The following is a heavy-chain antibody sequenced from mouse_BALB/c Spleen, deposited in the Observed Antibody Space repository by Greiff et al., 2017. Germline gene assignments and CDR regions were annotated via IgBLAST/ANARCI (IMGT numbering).Heavy chain of an antibody. J-gene: IGHJ3*01. CDR3: ARGSPIYYDYDGFAY. V-gene: IGHV5-6-5*01. CDR2: ISSGGST. CDR1: GFTFSSYA. D-gene: IGHD2-4*01. Sequence: DVKLVESGGGLVKPGGSLKLSCAASGFTFSSYAMSWVRQTPEKRLEWVASISSGGSTYYPDSVKGRFTISRDNARNILYLQMSSLRSEDTAMYYCARGSPIYYDYDGFAYWGQGTLVTVSA.